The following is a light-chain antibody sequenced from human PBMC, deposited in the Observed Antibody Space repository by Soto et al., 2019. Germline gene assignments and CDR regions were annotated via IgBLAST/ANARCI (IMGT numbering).Light chain of an antibody. Sequence: LLTQSPGTLSLSPGERATLSCRSSQSVSITSLAWYQQRPGQAPSLLIHGASSRASDIPDRFSGSGSGTDFTLTINRLEPEDSAVYYCQQRSKLPRTFGGGTRVEIK. CDR1: QSVSITS. V-gene: IGKV3D-20*02. CDR2: GAS. CDR3: QQRSKLPRT. J-gene: IGKJ4*01.